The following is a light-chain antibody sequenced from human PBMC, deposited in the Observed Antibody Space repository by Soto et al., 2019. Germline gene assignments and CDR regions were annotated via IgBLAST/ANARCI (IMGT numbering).Light chain of an antibody. Sequence: TQSPSSVSASVGDRATLSCRASQSVSRNLAWYQQKPGQAPRVXXYDASHRANGIPARFRGSGSGTDLTLTISSLEPEDAGTYDCQQRSHWPPITFGQGTRLEIK. CDR1: QSVSRN. CDR2: DAS. V-gene: IGKV3-11*01. J-gene: IGKJ5*01. CDR3: QQRSHWPPIT.